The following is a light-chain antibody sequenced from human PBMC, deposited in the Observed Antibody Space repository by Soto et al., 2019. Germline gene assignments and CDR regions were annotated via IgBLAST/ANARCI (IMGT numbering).Light chain of an antibody. J-gene: IGLJ2*01. CDR1: SSDVGGFDY. V-gene: IGLV2-14*03. CDR3: SSYTDTSDRI. Sequence: QSALTQPASVSGSPGQSITISCTGTSSDVGGFDYVSWYQQYPGKAPKVVNYEVSRRPSGVSSRFSGSKSGNTASLTISGVQAEDEADYYCSSYTDTSDRIFGGGTKLTVL. CDR2: EVS.